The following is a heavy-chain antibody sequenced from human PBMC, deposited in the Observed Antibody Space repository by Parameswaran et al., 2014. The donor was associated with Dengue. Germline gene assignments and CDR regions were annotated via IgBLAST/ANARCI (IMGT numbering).Heavy chain of an antibody. CDR2: IYPGDSDT. J-gene: IGHJ6*02. D-gene: IGHD2-2*01. V-gene: IGHV5-51*01. CDR3: ARQYQLLYYHYGMDV. Sequence: VRQMPGKGLEWMGTIYPGDSDTRYSPSFQGQVTISADKSISTAYLQWSSLKASDTAMYYCARQYQLLYYHYGMDVWGQGTTVTVSS.